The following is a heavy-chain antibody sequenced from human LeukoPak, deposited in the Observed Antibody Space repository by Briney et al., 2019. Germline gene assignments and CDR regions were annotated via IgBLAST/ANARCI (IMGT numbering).Heavy chain of an antibody. D-gene: IGHD3-10*01. CDR3: PAGVGAFDT. J-gene: IGHJ3*02. V-gene: IGHV3-30*02. Sequence: GGSLRVSCAAPGVTFSSYGMHWVRQAPGKGLGWGAFIRDEGSNKYYADSVKGRFTISRDNSKNTLYLQKNSLTAEDTAVYSRPAGVGAFDTWGQGTTVTVSS. CDR2: IRDEGSNK. CDR1: GVTFSSYG.